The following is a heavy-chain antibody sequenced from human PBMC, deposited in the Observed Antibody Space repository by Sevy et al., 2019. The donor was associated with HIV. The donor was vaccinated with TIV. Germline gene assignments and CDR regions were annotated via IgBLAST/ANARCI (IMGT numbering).Heavy chain of an antibody. Sequence: GGSLRLSCEVSGFTFSNYWMTWVRQAPGKGLEWVANIKEDGSDKYYGDSVKGRFSISRDNAKNSLYLQMDSLRAEDTAVYYCVRDGVENATDFDYWGQGTLVTVSS. CDR2: IKEDGSDK. CDR1: GFTFSNYW. D-gene: IGHD3-3*01. V-gene: IGHV3-7*01. CDR3: VRDGVENATDFDY. J-gene: IGHJ4*02.